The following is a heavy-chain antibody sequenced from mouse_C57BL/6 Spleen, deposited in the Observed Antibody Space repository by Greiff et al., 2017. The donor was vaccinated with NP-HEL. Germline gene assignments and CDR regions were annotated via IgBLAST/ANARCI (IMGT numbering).Heavy chain of an antibody. CDR2: IYPGSGST. D-gene: IGHD2-5*01. V-gene: IGHV1-55*01. CDR3: ARGWGYSNYYFDY. Sequence: QVQLQQPGAELVKPGASVKMSCKASGYTFPSYWITWVKQRPGQGLEWIGDIYPGSGSTNYNEKFKSKATLTVDTSSSTAYMQLSSLTSEDSAVYYCARGWGYSNYYFDYWGQGTTLTVSS. J-gene: IGHJ2*01. CDR1: GYTFPSYW.